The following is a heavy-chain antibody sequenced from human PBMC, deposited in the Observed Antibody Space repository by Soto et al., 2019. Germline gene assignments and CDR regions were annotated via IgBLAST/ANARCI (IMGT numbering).Heavy chain of an antibody. Sequence: GGSLRLSCAASGFTFSNYGFHWVRQAPGKGLDWVAAITYEGTTEYYADSVKGRFTISSDKSRNMVYLQTSSLRPEDTAVYYCARDARDWLFEHWGHGRPATVPT. J-gene: IGHJ4*01. CDR3: ARDARDWLFEH. V-gene: IGHV3-33*08. D-gene: IGHD3-9*01. CDR2: ITYEGTTE. CDR1: GFTFSNYG.